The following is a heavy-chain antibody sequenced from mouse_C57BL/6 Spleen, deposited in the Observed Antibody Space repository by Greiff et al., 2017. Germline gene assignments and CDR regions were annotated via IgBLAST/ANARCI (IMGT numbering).Heavy chain of an antibody. Sequence: QVQLQQPGAELVMPGASVKLSCKASGYTFTSYWMHWVKQRPGQGLEWIGEIDPSDSYTNYNQKFKGKSTLTVDKSSSTAYMQLSSLTSEDSAVYYCAILLRSPWGFAYWGQGTLVTVSA. J-gene: IGHJ3*01. D-gene: IGHD1-1*01. CDR1: GYTFTSYW. CDR3: AILLRSPWGFAY. CDR2: IDPSDSYT. V-gene: IGHV1-69*01.